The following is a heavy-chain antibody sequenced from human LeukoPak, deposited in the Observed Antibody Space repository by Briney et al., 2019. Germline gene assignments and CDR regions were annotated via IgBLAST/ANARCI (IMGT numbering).Heavy chain of an antibody. CDR1: GVTFSSYA. D-gene: IGHD3-3*01. V-gene: IGHV3-23*01. CDR3: AKVLYYDFWSGYPYGMDV. Sequence: GGSLRLSCAASGVTFSSYAMSWVRQAPGKGLEWVSAISGSGGSTYYADSVKGRFTISRDNSKNTLYLQMNSLRAEDTAVYYCAKVLYYDFWSGYPYGMDVWGQGITVTVSS. CDR2: ISGSGGST. J-gene: IGHJ6*02.